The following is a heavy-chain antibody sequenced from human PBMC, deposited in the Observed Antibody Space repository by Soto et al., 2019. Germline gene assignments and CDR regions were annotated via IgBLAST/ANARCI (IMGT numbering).Heavy chain of an antibody. J-gene: IGHJ2*01. CDR1: GYTFTSYG. Sequence: GASVKVSCKSSGYTFTSYGISCVRQAPGQGLEWMGWISAYNGNTNYAQKLQGRVTMTTDTSTSTAYMELRSLRSDDTAVYYCARTTGDEVSYWYFDLWGRGTLVTVSS. CDR3: ARTTGDEVSYWYFDL. D-gene: IGHD7-27*01. CDR2: ISAYNGNT. V-gene: IGHV1-18*01.